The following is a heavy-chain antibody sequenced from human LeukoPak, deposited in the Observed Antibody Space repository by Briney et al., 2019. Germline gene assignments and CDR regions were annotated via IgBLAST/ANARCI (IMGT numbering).Heavy chain of an antibody. CDR1: GYTFTDYY. J-gene: IGHJ2*01. CDR2: INPNSGGT. Sequence: GASVKVSCKASGYTFTDYYIHWVRQAPGQGLEWVGWINPNSGGTNYAQKFQGRVTMTRDTSITTAYMELSRLSSDDTAVYYCARHPGKVTNDWYFDLWGRGTLVTVSS. D-gene: IGHD4-23*01. CDR3: ARHPGKVTNDWYFDL. V-gene: IGHV1-2*02.